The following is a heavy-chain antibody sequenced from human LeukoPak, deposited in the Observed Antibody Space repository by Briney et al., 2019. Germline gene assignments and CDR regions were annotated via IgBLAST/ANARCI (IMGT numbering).Heavy chain of an antibody. CDR1: GFSFSDYY. CDR3: AREGGSSRAFDI. Sequence: GGSLRLSCAGSGFSFSDYYMAWIRQTPGKGLQRVSFFDRGRAGKAHADSVKGRFTLSRDNDKNSVSLLMHSLTAEDTAVYYCAREGGSSRAFDIWGQGTMVTVSS. J-gene: IGHJ3*02. CDR2: FDRGRAGK. D-gene: IGHD2-15*01. V-gene: IGHV3-11*05.